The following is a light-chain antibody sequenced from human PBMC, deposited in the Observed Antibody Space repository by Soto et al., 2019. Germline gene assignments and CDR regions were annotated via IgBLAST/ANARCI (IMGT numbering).Light chain of an antibody. CDR1: QSVSSN. J-gene: IGKJ1*01. CDR2: GAS. Sequence: EIVMTQSPATLSVSPGERATLSCRASQSVSSNLAWYQQKPGQAPRLLIYGASTRATGVPARFSGSGSGTEFTLTISSLQSEDFAVYYCQQYNNWPPRTFGQGTKVEL. V-gene: IGKV3-15*01. CDR3: QQYNNWPPRT.